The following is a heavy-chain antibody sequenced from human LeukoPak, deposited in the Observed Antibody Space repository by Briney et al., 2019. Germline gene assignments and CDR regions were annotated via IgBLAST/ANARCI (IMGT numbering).Heavy chain of an antibody. V-gene: IGHV4-31*03. CDR1: GGSISSGGYY. D-gene: IGHD3-16*01. Sequence: SETLSLTCTVSGGSISSGGYYWSWIRQHPGKGLEWIGYICYSGSTYYNPSLKSRVTISVDTSKNQFSLKLSSVTAADTAVYSCARAGLGGDYYYYYYMDVWGKGTTVTVSS. J-gene: IGHJ6*03. CDR2: ICYSGST. CDR3: ARAGLGGDYYYYYYMDV.